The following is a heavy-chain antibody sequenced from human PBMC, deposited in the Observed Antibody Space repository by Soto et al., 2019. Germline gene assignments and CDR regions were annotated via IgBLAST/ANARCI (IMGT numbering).Heavy chain of an antibody. CDR1: GLTFSDYY. V-gene: IGHV3-11*01. CDR3: ARDLGYYASDGYFDY. D-gene: IGHD3-22*01. CDR2: ISSSGNII. Sequence: PGESLRLSCAGSGLTFSDYYMSWIRQAPGKGLEWVSYISSSGNIIYYADSVKGRFTISRDNAKNSLYLQMNSLRAEDTAVYYCARDLGYYASDGYFDYWGQGTLVTVSS. J-gene: IGHJ4*02.